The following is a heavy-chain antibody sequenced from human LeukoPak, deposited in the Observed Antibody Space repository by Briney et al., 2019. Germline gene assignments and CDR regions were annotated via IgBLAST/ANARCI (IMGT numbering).Heavy chain of an antibody. D-gene: IGHD4-17*01. J-gene: IGHJ4*02. CDR1: GFTFSSYG. CDR2: INSDESTT. Sequence: GGSLRLSCAASGFTFSSYGMHWVRQAPGKGLVWVSRINSDESTTNYADSVKGRFTISRDNAKNTLYLQMNSLRAEDTAVYYCARGLTVTTTKADFWGQGTLVTVSS. V-gene: IGHV3-74*01. CDR3: ARGLTVTTTKADF.